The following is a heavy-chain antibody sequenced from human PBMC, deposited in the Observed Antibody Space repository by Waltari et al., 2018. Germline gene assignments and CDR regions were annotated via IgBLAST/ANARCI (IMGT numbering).Heavy chain of an antibody. J-gene: IGHJ4*01. D-gene: IGHD7-27*01. CDR1: GFTFTPAW. CDR2: IKSKSDGAIT. Sequence: EVQMVESGGGLVKPGDSLRLSCAASGFTFTPAWLTWVLQAPGKGLEWVGRIKSKSDGAITDFAAPVRGRFSISRDDSQNMVFLQMNSLRTEDTAVYYCTTLDAPWGGWGHGTLVTVSS. CDR3: TTLDAPWGG. V-gene: IGHV3-15*01.